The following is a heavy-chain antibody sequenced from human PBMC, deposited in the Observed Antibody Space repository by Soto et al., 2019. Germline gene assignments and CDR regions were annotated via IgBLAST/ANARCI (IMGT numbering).Heavy chain of an antibody. CDR1: GYTLTELS. Sequence: ASVKVSCKVSGYTLTELSMHWVRQAPGKGLEWMGGFDPEDGETIYAQKFQGRVTMTEDTSTDTAYMELSSLRSEDTAVYYCATGVVTPYYYGMDVRGQGTTVTVSS. CDR2: FDPEDGET. V-gene: IGHV1-24*01. J-gene: IGHJ6*02. CDR3: ATGVVTPYYYGMDV. D-gene: IGHD2-21*02.